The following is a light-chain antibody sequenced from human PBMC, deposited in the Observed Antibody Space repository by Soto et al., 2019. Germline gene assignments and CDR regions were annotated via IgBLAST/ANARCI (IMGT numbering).Light chain of an antibody. CDR2: DNN. CDR1: GSNIGNNY. Sequence: QSVLTQPASVSAAPGQKVTISCSGSGSNIGNNYVSWYQHLPGTAPKLVIYDNNKRPSGIPDRFSASKSGTSATLGITGLQTGDEADYYCGAWDSSLSAVVFGGGTQLTVL. CDR3: GAWDSSLSAVV. J-gene: IGLJ7*01. V-gene: IGLV1-51*01.